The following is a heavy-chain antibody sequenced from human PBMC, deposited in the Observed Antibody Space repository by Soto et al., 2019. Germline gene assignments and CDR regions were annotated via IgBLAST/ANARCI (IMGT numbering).Heavy chain of an antibody. V-gene: IGHV5-10-1*01. CDR2: IDPSDSYT. CDR1: GYSFTSYW. J-gene: IGHJ6*02. D-gene: IGHD1-26*01. CDR3: ARHQGSYFSGMDV. Sequence: GEPLKSACNGSGYSFTSYWISWVRQMPGKGLEWMGRIDPSDSYTNYSPSFQGHVTISADKSISTAYLQWSSLKASDTAMYYCARHQGSYFSGMDVWGQGTTVTVSS.